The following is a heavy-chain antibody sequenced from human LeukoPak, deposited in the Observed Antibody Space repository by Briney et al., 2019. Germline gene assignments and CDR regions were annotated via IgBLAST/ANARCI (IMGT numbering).Heavy chain of an antibody. V-gene: IGHV3-21*01. CDR1: GFTFSSYS. J-gene: IGHJ4*02. D-gene: IGHD5-18*01. CDR2: ISSSSSYI. Sequence: GGSLRLSCAGSGFTFSSYSMNWVRQAPGKGLEWVSSISSSSSYIYYADSVKGRFTISRDNAKNSLYLQMNSLRAEDTAVYYCARDRSLLDTLVFDYWGQGTLVTVSS. CDR3: ARDRSLLDTLVFDY.